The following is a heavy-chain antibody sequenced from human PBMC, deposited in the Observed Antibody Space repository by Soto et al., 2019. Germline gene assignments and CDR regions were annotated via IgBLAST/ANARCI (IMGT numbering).Heavy chain of an antibody. V-gene: IGHV4-59*03. J-gene: IGHJ5*01. CDR1: AGFPSPCY. CDR3: AKNSGYNYGNFRWFDP. CDR2: IFYSGST. D-gene: IGHD5-18*01. Sequence: SETLRLPCTVSAGFPSPCYWRLIRQLLWRGLEWIGHIFYSGSTNYNPALKSRVTISVDTSKSQFSLKLSSVTAADTAVYYCAKNSGYNYGNFRWFDPCGQGTLVT.